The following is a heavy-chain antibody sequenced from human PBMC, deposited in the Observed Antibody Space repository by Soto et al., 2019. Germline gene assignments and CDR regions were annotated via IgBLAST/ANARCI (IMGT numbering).Heavy chain of an antibody. CDR2: ISYDGRDI. CDR3: VQDRYYDSSGYYPSY. Sequence: QVQLVESGGGVVQPGRSLRLSCAASGFIFSTYGMHWVRQAPGKGLEWVAVISYDGRDILYADSVKGRFTISRADSKNTLYLQMNSLRAEDTAMYYCVQDRYYDSSGYYPSYWSQGTLVTVSS. J-gene: IGHJ4*02. V-gene: IGHV3-30*18. D-gene: IGHD3-22*01. CDR1: GFIFSTYG.